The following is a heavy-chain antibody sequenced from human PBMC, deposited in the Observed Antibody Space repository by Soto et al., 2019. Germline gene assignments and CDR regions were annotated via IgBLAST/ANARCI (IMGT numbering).Heavy chain of an antibody. D-gene: IGHD3-22*01. CDR3: ARDHDYYDSSGDNP. V-gene: IGHV1-69*04. CDR2: IIPILGIA. J-gene: IGHJ5*02. CDR1: GGTFSIYT. Sequence: SVKVSCKASGGTFSIYTISWVRQAPGQGLEWMGRIIPILGIANYAQKFQGRVTITADKSTSTAYMELSSLRSEDTAVYYCARDHDYYDSSGDNPWGQGTLVTVSS.